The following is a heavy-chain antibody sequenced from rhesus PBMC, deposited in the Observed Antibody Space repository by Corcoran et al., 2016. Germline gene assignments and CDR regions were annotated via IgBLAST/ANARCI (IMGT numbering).Heavy chain of an antibody. CDR2: IYGSGGSN. D-gene: IGHD4-35*01. J-gene: IGHJ4*01. CDR1: GGSISGYYY. Sequence: QVQLQESGPGLVKPSETLSLTCAVSGGSISGYYYWRWIRPPPGKGLVWIGSIYGSGGSNYLNPSLKSRVTLSVDTSKNQLSLKLSSVTTADTAVYYCARDDYGNSDYWGQGVLVTVSS. CDR3: ARDDYGNSDY. V-gene: IGHV4S14*01.